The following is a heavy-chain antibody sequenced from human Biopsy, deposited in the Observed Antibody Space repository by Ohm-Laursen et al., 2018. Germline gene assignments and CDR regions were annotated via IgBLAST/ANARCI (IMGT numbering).Heavy chain of an antibody. V-gene: IGHV4-61*01. CDR2: IYSGGNT. J-gene: IGHJ4*02. D-gene: IGHD6-19*01. CDR3: ARGRRTSGWPYFDN. CDR1: GDSLTSGPEN. Sequence: SGDLSLTCTVSGDSLTSGPENWSWIRQSPGQGLEYIGFIYSGGNTNYNPSLKNRVTMSVDTSKNQFYLKLYSVTAADTAVYYCARGRRTSGWPYFDNWGQGALVIVSP.